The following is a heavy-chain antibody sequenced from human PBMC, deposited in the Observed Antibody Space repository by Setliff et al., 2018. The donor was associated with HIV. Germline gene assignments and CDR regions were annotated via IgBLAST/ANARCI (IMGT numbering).Heavy chain of an antibody. D-gene: IGHD3-9*01. CDR1: GGAISSRSYY. CDR2: IYYSGST. J-gene: IGHJ6*03. CDR3: AKVLNLYNYLDA. V-gene: IGHV4-39*07. Sequence: PSETLSLPCTVSGGAISSRSYYWGWIRQPPGKGLEWIGRIYYSGSTYYNPSLKSPVTIALDTSKSQFSLKLSSVTAADTAVYYCAKVLNLYNYLDAWGKGTTVTVSS.